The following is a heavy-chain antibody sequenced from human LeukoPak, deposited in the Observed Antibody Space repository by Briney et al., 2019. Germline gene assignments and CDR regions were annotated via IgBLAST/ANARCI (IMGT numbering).Heavy chain of an antibody. D-gene: IGHD3-22*01. CDR2: ISYSGST. J-gene: IGHJ6*02. Sequence: PSETLSLTCTVSGGSISSDYWSWIRQPPGEGLESIGYISYSGSTNYNPSLKSRVTISVDTSKNQFSLKLSSVTAADTAVYYCARSDDYYDSSGYYLVGMDVWGQGTTVTVSS. CDR3: ARSDDYYDSSGYYLVGMDV. V-gene: IGHV4-59*08. CDR1: GGSISSDY.